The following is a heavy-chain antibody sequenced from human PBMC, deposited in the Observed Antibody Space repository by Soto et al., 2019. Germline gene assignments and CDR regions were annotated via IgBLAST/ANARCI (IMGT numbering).Heavy chain of an antibody. V-gene: IGHV3-48*01. J-gene: IGHJ4*01. CDR1: GFTFSAYS. CDR3: AKVRVGATWY. D-gene: IGHD1-26*01. Sequence: PGGSLRLSCAASGFTFSAYSMNWARQAPGKGLEWVSYITAGSDTIFYADSVKGRFTISRDNAKNTLYLQMNSLRAEDTAVYYCAKVRVGATWYWGHGTLVTVSS. CDR2: ITAGSDTI.